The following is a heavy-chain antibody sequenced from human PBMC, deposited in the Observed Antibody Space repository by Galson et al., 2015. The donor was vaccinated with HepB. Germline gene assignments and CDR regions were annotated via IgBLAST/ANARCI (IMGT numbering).Heavy chain of an antibody. CDR3: ATVGLMVRGANFDY. V-gene: IGHV1-24*01. CDR1: GYTLTELS. Sequence: SVKVSCKVSGYTLTELSMHWVRQAPGKGLERMGGFDPEDGETIYAQKFQGRVTMTEDTSTDTAYMELSSLRSEDTAVYYCATVGLMVRGANFDYWGQGTLVTVSS. CDR2: FDPEDGET. J-gene: IGHJ4*02. D-gene: IGHD3-10*01.